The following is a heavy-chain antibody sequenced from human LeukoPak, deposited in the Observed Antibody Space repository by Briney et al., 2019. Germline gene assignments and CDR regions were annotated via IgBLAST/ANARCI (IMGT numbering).Heavy chain of an antibody. Sequence: SETLSLTCTVSGGSMSSYYWSWIRQAPGNGLEWIGYIYYSGSTNYNPSLKSRVTISVDTSKNQFSLKLSSVTAADTAVYYCAGPYSSSWFAFDIWGQGTMVTVSS. V-gene: IGHV4-59*01. J-gene: IGHJ3*02. CDR2: IYYSGST. CDR3: AGPYSSSWFAFDI. D-gene: IGHD6-13*01. CDR1: GGSMSSYY.